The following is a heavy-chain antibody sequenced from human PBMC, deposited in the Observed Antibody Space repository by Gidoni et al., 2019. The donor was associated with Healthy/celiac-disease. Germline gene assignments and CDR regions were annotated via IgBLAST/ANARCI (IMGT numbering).Heavy chain of an antibody. V-gene: IGHV3-23*01. J-gene: IGHJ4*02. CDR2: ISGRGGST. CDR1: GFTFSSYA. Sequence: EVQLLESGGGLVQPGGSLRLSCAASGFTFSSYAMSWVRQAPGKGLEWVSAISGRGGSTYYADSVKGRFTISRDNSKNTLYLQMNSLRAEDTAVYYCAKDRVVVVAAICYFDYWGQGTLVTVSS. CDR3: AKDRVVVVAAICYFDY. D-gene: IGHD2-15*01.